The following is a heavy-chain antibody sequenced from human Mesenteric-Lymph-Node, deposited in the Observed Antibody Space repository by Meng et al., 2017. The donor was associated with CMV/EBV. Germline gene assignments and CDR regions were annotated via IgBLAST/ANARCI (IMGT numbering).Heavy chain of an antibody. V-gene: IGHV3-9*01. J-gene: IGHJ4*02. CDR3: AKDIRSYYDSSGYPDY. D-gene: IGHD3-22*01. CDR2: ISWNSGSM. CDR1: GFTFDDYA. Sequence: SLKISCAASGFTFDDYAMHWVRQAPGKGLEWVSGISWNSGSMGYADSVKGRFTISRDNAKNSLYLQMNSLRAEDTAFYYCAKDIRSYYDSSGYPDYWGQGTLVTVSS.